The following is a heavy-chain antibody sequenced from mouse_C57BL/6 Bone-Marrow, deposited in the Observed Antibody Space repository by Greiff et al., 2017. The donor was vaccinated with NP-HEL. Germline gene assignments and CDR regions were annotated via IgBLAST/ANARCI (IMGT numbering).Heavy chain of an antibody. CDR2: IYPRSGNT. CDR3: ARLYEYDGDPPFDY. V-gene: IGHV1-81*01. CDR1: GYTFTSYG. D-gene: IGHD2-4*01. J-gene: IGHJ2*01. Sequence: VQLQQPGAELVRPGASVKLSCKASGYTFTSYGISWVKQRTGQGLEWIGEIYPRSGNTYYNEKFKGKATLTADKSSSTAYMELRSLTSEDSAVYFCARLYEYDGDPPFDYWGQGTTLTVSS.